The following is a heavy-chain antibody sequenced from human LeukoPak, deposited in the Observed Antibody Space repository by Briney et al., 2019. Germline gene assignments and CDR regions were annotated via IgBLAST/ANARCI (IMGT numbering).Heavy chain of an antibody. J-gene: IGHJ4*02. CDR3: ATVGVSIAAAGFDY. D-gene: IGHD6-13*01. CDR1: GYTFTSYG. Sequence: ASVKVSCEASGYTFTSYGISWVRQAPGQGLEWMGGFDPEDGETIYAQKFQGRVTMTEDTSTDTAYMELSSLRSEDTAVYYCATVGVSIAAAGFDYWGQGTLVTVSS. CDR2: FDPEDGET. V-gene: IGHV1-24*01.